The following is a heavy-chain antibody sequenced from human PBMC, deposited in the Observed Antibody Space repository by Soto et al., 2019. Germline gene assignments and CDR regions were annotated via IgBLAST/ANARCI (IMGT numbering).Heavy chain of an antibody. J-gene: IGHJ4*02. D-gene: IGHD6-13*01. Sequence: SETLSLTCAVYGGSFSGYYWSWIRQPPGKGLEWIGEINHSGSTNYNPSLKSRVTISVDTAKNQFSLKLSSVTAADTAVYYCARVGGIAAAGITGGFDYWGQGTLVTVS. CDR2: INHSGST. CDR1: GGSFSGYY. V-gene: IGHV4-34*01. CDR3: ARVGGIAAAGITGGFDY.